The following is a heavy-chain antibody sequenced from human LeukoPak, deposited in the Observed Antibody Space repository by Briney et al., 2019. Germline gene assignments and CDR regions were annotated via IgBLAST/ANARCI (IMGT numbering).Heavy chain of an antibody. CDR1: GYTFTSYY. Sequence: GASVKVSCKASGYTFTSYYMHWVRQAPGQGLEWMGIINPSGGSTSYAQKFQGRVTMTRDMSTSTVYMELSRLRSDDTAVYYCAIGLPTGGDFWSGTYYYYYYMDVWGKGTTVTVSS. V-gene: IGHV1-46*01. CDR2: INPSGGST. D-gene: IGHD3-3*01. J-gene: IGHJ6*03. CDR3: AIGLPTGGDFWSGTYYYYYYMDV.